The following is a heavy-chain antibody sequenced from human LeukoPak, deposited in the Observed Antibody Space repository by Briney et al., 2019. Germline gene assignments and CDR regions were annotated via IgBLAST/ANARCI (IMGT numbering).Heavy chain of an antibody. CDR2: ISGDGSST. CDR1: GFTFSNHW. V-gene: IGHV3-74*01. D-gene: IGHD1-7*01. CDR3: ARDNNWNYPDY. J-gene: IGHJ4*02. Sequence: PGGSLRLSCAASGFTFSNHWMHWVRQAPGKGLVWVSRISGDGSSTRYADSVKGRFTIPRDNAKNTLFLQMNSLRAEDTAVYYCARDNNWNYPDYWGQGTLVTVSS.